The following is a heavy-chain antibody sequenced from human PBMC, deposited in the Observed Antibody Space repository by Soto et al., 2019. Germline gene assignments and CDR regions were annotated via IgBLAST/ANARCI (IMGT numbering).Heavy chain of an antibody. CDR3: ARVKSLRYFDWFPNDAFDI. J-gene: IGHJ3*02. CDR2: ISSSGSTI. V-gene: IGHV3-11*01. CDR1: GFTFSDYY. D-gene: IGHD3-9*01. Sequence: PGGSLRLSCAASGFTFSDYYMSLIRQAPGKGLEWVSYISSSGSTIYYADSVKGRFTISRDNAKNSLYLQMNSLRAEDTAVYYCARVKSLRYFDWFPNDAFDIWGQGTMVTVSS.